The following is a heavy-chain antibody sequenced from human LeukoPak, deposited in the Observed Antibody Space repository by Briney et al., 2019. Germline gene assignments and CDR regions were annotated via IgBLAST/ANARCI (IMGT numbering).Heavy chain of an antibody. D-gene: IGHD1-26*01. Sequence: GGSLRLSCAASGFTFSSYAMHWVRQAPGKGLEWAAVISYDGSNKYYADSVKGRFTISRDNSKNTLYLQMNSLRAEDTAVYYCARDSEGYWGQGTLVTVSS. CDR1: GFTFSSYA. CDR3: ARDSEGY. J-gene: IGHJ4*02. CDR2: ISYDGSNK. V-gene: IGHV3-30*04.